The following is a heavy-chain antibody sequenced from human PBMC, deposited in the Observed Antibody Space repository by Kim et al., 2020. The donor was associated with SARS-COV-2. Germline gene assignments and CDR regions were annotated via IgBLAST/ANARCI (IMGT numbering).Heavy chain of an antibody. D-gene: IGHD3-22*01. Sequence: SETLSLTCTVTVSGVSISSGGHYWSWIRQLPEKGLEWIGYIYYSGSTYHNPSLKSRVTISVDTSKSQFSLKLSSVTAADTAMYDCARADSSGYHFDYWGQGTLVTVSS. CDR3: ARADSSGYHFDY. V-gene: IGHV4-31*03. J-gene: IGHJ4*02. CDR1: GVSISSGGHY. CDR2: IYYSGST.